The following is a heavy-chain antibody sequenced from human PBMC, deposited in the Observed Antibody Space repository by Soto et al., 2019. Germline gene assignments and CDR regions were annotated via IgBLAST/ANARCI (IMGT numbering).Heavy chain of an antibody. CDR3: ASRGVNVRDPLTYGMDV. V-gene: IGHV3-49*04. CDR2: IRSQPYGGTP. CDR1: GFTFGDYA. Sequence: GGSLRLSCTGSGFTFGDYAMNWVRLAPGKGLEWVGFIRSQPYGGTPEYAASVKGRFSISRDDSKTTVYLQMNSLKTEDTAVYYCASRGVNVRDPLTYGMDVWGHGTSVTVSS. D-gene: IGHD3-10*01. J-gene: IGHJ6*02.